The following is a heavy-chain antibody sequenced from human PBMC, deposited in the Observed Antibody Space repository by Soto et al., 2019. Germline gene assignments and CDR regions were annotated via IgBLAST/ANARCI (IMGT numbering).Heavy chain of an antibody. CDR2: INSDGSST. J-gene: IGHJ6*02. CDR1: GFTFSSYW. CDR3: ARGGGYSSGWYYNYYYYGMDV. Sequence: GGSLRLSCAASGFTFSSYWMHWVRQAPGKGLVWVSRINSDGSSTSYADSVKGRFTISRDNAKNTLYLQMNSLRAKDTAVYYCARGGGYSSGWYYNYYYYGMDVWGQGTTVTVSS. V-gene: IGHV3-74*01. D-gene: IGHD6-19*01.